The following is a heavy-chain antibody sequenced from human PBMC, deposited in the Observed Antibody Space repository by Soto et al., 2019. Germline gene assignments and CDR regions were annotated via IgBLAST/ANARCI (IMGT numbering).Heavy chain of an antibody. CDR2: ISLYSDGT. V-gene: IGHV1-18*01. Sequence: ASVKVSGKTSGYTFSNYGITWVRQAPGQPLEWLGWISLYSDGTNYAQKFQGRVSMTTDTSTTTAYMELRSLRSDDTAVYYCAKDSGLFVVVAATLGYWSQGTLVTVSS. CDR1: GYTFSNYG. D-gene: IGHD2-15*01. J-gene: IGHJ4*02. CDR3: AKDSGLFVVVAATLGY.